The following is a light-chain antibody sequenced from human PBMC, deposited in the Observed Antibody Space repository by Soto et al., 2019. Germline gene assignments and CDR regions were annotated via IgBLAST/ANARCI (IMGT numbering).Light chain of an antibody. V-gene: IGKV3D-20*02. CDR2: DAS. CDR3: QQRSNWPLT. CDR1: QSVSSNY. Sequence: EIVMTQSPATLSVSPGERATLSCRASQSVSSNYLAEYQQKPGLAPRLLIYDASTRATGIPDRFSGSGSGTDFTLTISSLEPEDFAVYYCQQRSNWPLTFGGGTKVDIK. J-gene: IGKJ4*01.